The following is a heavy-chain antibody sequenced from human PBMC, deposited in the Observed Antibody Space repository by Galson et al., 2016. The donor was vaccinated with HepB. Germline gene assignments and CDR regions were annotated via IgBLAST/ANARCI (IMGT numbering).Heavy chain of an antibody. CDR2: IYYSGST. Sequence: TLSLTCTVSGGSISSGGYYWSWIRQHPGKGLEWIGYIYYSGSTYYNPSLKSRVTISVDTSKNQFSLKLSSVTAADTAVYYCASRYGSGGSCYSEYNWFDPWGQGTLVTVSS. CDR3: ASRYGSGGSCYSEYNWFDP. D-gene: IGHD2-15*01. J-gene: IGHJ5*02. V-gene: IGHV4-31*03. CDR1: GGSISSGGYY.